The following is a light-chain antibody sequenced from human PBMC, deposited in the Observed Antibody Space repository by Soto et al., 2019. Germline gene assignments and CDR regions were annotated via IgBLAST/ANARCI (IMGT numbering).Light chain of an antibody. J-gene: IGLJ2*01. CDR1: SSDVGGYNY. V-gene: IGLV2-14*01. Sequence: QSALTQPASVSGSPGQSITISCTGTSSDVGGYNYVSWYQQHPGKAPKLMIYDVSNRPSVVSNRFSGSKSGNTASLTISGLQAEDEADYYCSSYTSGSTLVVFGGGTQLTVL. CDR2: DVS. CDR3: SSYTSGSTLVV.